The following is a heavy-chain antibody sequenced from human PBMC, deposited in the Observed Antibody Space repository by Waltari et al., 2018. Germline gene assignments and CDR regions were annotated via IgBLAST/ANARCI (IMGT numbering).Heavy chain of an antibody. V-gene: IGHV4-39*01. D-gene: IGHD3-16*02. J-gene: IGHJ6*02. CDR1: GGSISSSSYY. CDR3: ARIMITFGGVIVMTPYYYYYGMDV. CDR2: IYYSGDT. Sequence: QLQLQESGPGLVKPSETLSLTCTVSGGSISSSSYYWGWIRQPPGKGLGGIGSIYYSGDTYSHPPLKMRVTIPADTSRNQFSRKLSSGTAADTAVYYCARIMITFGGVIVMTPYYYYYGMDVWGQGTTVTVSS.